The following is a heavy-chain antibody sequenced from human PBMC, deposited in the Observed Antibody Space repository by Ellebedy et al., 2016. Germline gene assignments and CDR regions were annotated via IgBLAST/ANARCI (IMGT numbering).Heavy chain of an antibody. CDR2: IKQDGSEK. V-gene: IGHV3-7*01. CDR1: GFTFSSYW. CDR3: AREGTMIVVDHYYYYYGMDV. J-gene: IGHJ6*02. D-gene: IGHD3-22*01. Sequence: GESLKISXAASGFTFSSYWMSWVRQAPGKGLEWVANIKQDGSEKYYVDSVKGRFTISRDNAKNSLYLQMNSLRAEDTAVYYCAREGTMIVVDHYYYYYGMDVWGQGTTVTVSS.